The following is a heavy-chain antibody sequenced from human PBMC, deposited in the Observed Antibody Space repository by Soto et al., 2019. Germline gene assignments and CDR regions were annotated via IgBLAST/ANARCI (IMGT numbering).Heavy chain of an antibody. CDR1: GYTFTFLS. CDR2: ISPSGGVT. V-gene: IGHV1-46*03. CDR3: GRTLVGTGTDY. D-gene: IGHD6-13*01. Sequence: GASMKVSCKASGYTFTFLSVHWARQSPGQGLEWMGVISPSGGVTTYAQKFQDRVTMTRDTATRTVYMEMSSLRSEDTAVYYCGRTLVGTGTDYWGQGALVTVSS. J-gene: IGHJ4*02.